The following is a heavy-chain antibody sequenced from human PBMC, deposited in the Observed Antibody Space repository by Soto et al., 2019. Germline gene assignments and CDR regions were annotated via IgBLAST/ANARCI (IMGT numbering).Heavy chain of an antibody. CDR3: ATAEVDY. V-gene: IGHV3-74*01. J-gene: IGHJ4*02. Sequence: PGGSLRLSCAVAGYAFGSHWMHWVRQAPGKGLEWVSRMNSDGSIINYADSVKGRFTVSRDNAKNTLYLQMNSLRVEDTAVYYCATAEVDYWGPGTLVTVSS. CDR1: GYAFGSHW. CDR2: MNSDGSII.